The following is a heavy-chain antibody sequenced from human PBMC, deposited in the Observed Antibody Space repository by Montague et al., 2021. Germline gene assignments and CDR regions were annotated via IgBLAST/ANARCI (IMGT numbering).Heavy chain of an antibody. CDR1: GGSISSGGYY. CDR3: ARANDSSGYYWGAFDI. D-gene: IGHD3-22*01. J-gene: IGHJ3*02. V-gene: IGHV4-31*03. Sequence: TLSLTCTVSGGSISSGGYYWSWIRQHPGKGLEWIGYIYYRGSTSYNPSLKSRVSISVDTSKNQFSLKLSSVTAADTAVYYCARANDSSGYYWGAFDIWGQGIMVTVSS. CDR2: IYYRGST.